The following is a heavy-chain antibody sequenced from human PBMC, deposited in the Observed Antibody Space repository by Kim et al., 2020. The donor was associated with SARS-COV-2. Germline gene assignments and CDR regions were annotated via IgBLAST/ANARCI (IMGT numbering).Heavy chain of an antibody. J-gene: IGHJ4*02. D-gene: IGHD6-6*01. V-gene: IGHV3-23*01. CDR2: T. CDR3: AKDGPGSSADY. Sequence: TYYTDSGKGRFTIARENSKNALYLQGNSLRAEDTAVYYCAKDGPGSSADYWGQGALVTVSS.